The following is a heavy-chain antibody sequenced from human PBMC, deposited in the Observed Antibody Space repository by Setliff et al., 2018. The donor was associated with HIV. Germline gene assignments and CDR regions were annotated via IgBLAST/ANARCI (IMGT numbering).Heavy chain of an antibody. D-gene: IGHD3-16*02. CDR1: GGTFSNYA. V-gene: IGHV1-69*13. Sequence: SVKVSCKASGGTFSNYAFSWVRLAPGQGLEWMGGIIPVFDTTNYEKKFRDRVTITADESTSTDYLELISLRSEDTAVYYCAVGDYVWGSYRLDFWGQGTLVTVSS. CDR3: AVGDYVWGSYRLDF. CDR2: IIPVFDTT. J-gene: IGHJ4*02.